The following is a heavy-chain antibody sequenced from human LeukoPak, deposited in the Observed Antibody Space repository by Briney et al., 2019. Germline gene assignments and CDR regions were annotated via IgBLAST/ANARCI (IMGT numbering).Heavy chain of an antibody. Sequence: PSETLSLTSTVSGGSISSYYWTWIRQPAGKGLEWIGRIFTSGSTNYSPSLKSRVTMSVDTSRNQFSLRLSPVTAADTAVYYCARLHGECWGQGILVSVSS. CDR2: IFTSGST. CDR3: ARLHGEC. D-gene: IGHD4-17*01. CDR1: GGSISSYY. J-gene: IGHJ4*02. V-gene: IGHV4-4*07.